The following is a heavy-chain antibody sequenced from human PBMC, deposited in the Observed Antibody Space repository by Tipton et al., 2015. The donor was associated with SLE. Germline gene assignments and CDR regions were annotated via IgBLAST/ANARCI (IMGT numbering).Heavy chain of an antibody. D-gene: IGHD1-7*01. CDR1: GFTFSSYS. CDR2: ISSSSSYI. V-gene: IGHV3-21*03. J-gene: IGHJ4*02. CDR3: ARGVPGANWNYN. Sequence: SLRLSCAASGFTFSSYSMNWVRQAPGKGLEWVSSISSSSSYIYYADSVKGRFTISRDNAKNSLYLQMNSLRAEDTAVYYCARGVPGANWNYNWGQGTLVTVSS.